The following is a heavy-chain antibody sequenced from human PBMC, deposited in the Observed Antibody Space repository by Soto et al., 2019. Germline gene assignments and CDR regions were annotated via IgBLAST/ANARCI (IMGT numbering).Heavy chain of an antibody. V-gene: IGHV4-39*01. CDR2: VFYTGFT. Sequence: SETLSLTCAVSGASISGSYYYWAWLRQSPGKGPEWIGSVFYTGFTSYNPSLESRVSLSLDTSKSQFSLKLSAVTAAATAVYYCATSQKGYNGNYFDHWGQGALVTVSS. J-gene: IGHJ4*02. CDR1: GASISGSYYY. D-gene: IGHD1-20*01. CDR3: ATSQKGYNGNYFDH.